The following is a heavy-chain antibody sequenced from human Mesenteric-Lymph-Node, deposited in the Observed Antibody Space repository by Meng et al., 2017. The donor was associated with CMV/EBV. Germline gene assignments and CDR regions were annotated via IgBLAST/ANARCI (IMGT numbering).Heavy chain of an antibody. CDR1: GFPFTTYA. V-gene: IGHV3-21*01. CDR3: ARDGSSGSYFFLDY. Sequence: GGSLRLSCAASGFPFTTYAMNWVRQAPGTGLEWVSSISGSSSYIYYADSVKGRFTISRDNAKNSLYLQVDSLRVEDTAVYYCARDGSSGSYFFLDYWGQGTLVTVSS. J-gene: IGHJ4*02. D-gene: IGHD1-26*01. CDR2: ISGSSSYI.